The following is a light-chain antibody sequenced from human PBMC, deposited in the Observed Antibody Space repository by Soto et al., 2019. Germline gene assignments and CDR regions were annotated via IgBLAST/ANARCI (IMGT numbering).Light chain of an antibody. CDR1: QTLRSGY. CDR3: QQRSKWPIT. V-gene: IGKV3D-20*02. CDR2: DVS. Sequence: DIFLTQTPGTLSLSPGDRATLSXXASQTLRSGYLAWYQHKPGQAPRLLIYDVSSRTTGIPDRFSGSGSGTDFTLTISRLEPEDFAVYYCQQRSKWPITFGQGTRLEIK. J-gene: IGKJ5*01.